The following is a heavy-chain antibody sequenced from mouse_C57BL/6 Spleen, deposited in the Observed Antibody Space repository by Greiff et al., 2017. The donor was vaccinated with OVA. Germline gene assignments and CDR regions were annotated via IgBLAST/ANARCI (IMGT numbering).Heavy chain of an antibody. V-gene: IGHV1-76*01. CDR1: GYTFTDYY. Sequence: VQLQQSGAELVRPGASVKLSCKASGYTFTDYYINWVKQRPGQGLEWIARIYPGSGNTYYNEKFKGKATLTAEKSSSTAYMQLSSLTSEDSAVYFCARANWGFDYWGQGTTLTVSS. CDR2: IYPGSGNT. CDR3: ARANWGFDY. J-gene: IGHJ2*01. D-gene: IGHD4-1*01.